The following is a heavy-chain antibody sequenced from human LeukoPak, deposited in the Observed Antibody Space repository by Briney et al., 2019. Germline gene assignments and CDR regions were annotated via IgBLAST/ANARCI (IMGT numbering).Heavy chain of an antibody. CDR1: GFTFSNAW. CDR3: TTDQSSGYSGDY. J-gene: IGHJ4*02. V-gene: IGHV3-15*01. D-gene: IGHD3-22*01. Sequence: PGGSLRLSCAASGFTFSNAWMSWVRQAPGKGLEWVGRIKSKTGGGTTDYAAPVKGRFTISRDDSKNTLYLQINSLRTEDTAVYYCTTDQSSGYSGDYWGQGTLVTVSS. CDR2: IKSKTGGGTT.